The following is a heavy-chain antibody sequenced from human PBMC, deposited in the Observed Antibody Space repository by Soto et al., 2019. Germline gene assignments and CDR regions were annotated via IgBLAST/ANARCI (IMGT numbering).Heavy chain of an antibody. CDR2: WDPEDGET. CDR1: GYSGGGLS. J-gene: IGHJ1*01. D-gene: IGHD6-19*01. Sequence: ASVKVFCKVSGYSGGGLSRHWVRQAPGEGVEWMGGWDPEDGETIYAQKFQGRVTMTEDTSTDTAYMDLSSLTSEDTAVYYCATRPGYSSGWAPPPFKYFQHWGQGTLVTVSS. V-gene: IGHV1-24*01. CDR3: ATRPGYSSGWAPPPFKYFQH.